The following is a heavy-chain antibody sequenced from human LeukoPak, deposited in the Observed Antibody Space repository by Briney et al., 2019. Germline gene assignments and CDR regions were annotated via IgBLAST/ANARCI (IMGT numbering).Heavy chain of an antibody. V-gene: IGHV3-23*01. CDR3: VKEKLAYCGGDCFGEYFQD. Sequence: GGSLRLSCAAAGITFVSYAMSWVRQAPGKGLEWISVISGSGGRTSYADSVKGRFIISRNNSKNTLHLQMHSLRAEDTAVYYCVKEKLAYCGGDCFGEYFQDWGQGTLVTVSS. CDR2: ISGSGGRT. J-gene: IGHJ1*01. D-gene: IGHD2-21*02. CDR1: GITFVSYA.